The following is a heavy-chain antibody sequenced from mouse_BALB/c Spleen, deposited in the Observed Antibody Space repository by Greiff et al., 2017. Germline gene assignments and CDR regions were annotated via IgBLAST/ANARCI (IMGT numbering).Heavy chain of an antibody. V-gene: IGHV5-6-3*01. Sequence: EVKLEESGGGLVQPGGSLKLSCAASGFTFSSYGMSWVRQTPDKRLELVATINSNGGSTYYPDSVKGRFTISRDNAKNTLYLQMSSLKSEDTAMYYCWGNYGYYAMDYWGQGTSVTVSS. CDR2: INSNGGST. CDR1: GFTFSSYG. D-gene: IGHD2-1*01. J-gene: IGHJ4*01. CDR3: WGNYGYYAMDY.